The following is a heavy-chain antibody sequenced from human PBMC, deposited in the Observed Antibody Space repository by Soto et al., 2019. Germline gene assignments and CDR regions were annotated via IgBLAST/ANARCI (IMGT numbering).Heavy chain of an antibody. CDR3: ARGPDSSGYYYFGY. Sequence: QVQLVESGGGVVQPGRSLRLSCAASGFTFSSYAMHWVRQAPGKGLEWVAVISYDGSNKYYADSVKGRFTISRDNSKNTLYLQMNSLRAEDTAVYYWARGPDSSGYYYFGYWGQGTLVTVSA. J-gene: IGHJ4*02. D-gene: IGHD3-22*01. CDR2: ISYDGSNK. V-gene: IGHV3-30-3*01. CDR1: GFTFSSYA.